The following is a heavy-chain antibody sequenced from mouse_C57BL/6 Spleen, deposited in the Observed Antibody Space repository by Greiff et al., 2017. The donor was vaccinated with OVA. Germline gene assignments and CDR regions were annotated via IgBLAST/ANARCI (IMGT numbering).Heavy chain of an antibody. D-gene: IGHD1-1*01. CDR1: GFTFSSHT. Sequence: DVMPAASGGGSVKPGGFLKLFRAASGFTFSSHTMSWVRQTPEKRPEWVATICGGGGNTYYQDSVQGRFTISRDNAKNTLYLQMGSLRSEDTALYDCARDYYGPRDYAMDYWGQGTSVTVSS. V-gene: IGHV5-9*01. CDR3: ARDYYGPRDYAMDY. J-gene: IGHJ4*01. CDR2: ICGGGGNT.